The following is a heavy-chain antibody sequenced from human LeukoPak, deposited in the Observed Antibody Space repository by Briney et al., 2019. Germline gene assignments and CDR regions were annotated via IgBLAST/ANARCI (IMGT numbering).Heavy chain of an antibody. V-gene: IGHV3-15*01. CDR2: IKSKTDGGTT. CDR3: TTDTAMVTFDY. Sequence: GGPLRLSCAASGCTFSNAWMSWVRQSPGKGLDWVGRIKSKTDGGTTDYAAPVKGRFTISRDDSKNTLYLQMNSLKTEDTAVYYCTTDTAMVTFDYWGQGTLVTVSS. D-gene: IGHD5-18*01. J-gene: IGHJ4*02. CDR1: GCTFSNAW.